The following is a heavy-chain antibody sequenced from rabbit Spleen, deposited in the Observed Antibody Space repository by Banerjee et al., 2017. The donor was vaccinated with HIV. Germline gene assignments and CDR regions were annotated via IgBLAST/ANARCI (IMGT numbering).Heavy chain of an antibody. V-gene: IGHV1S45*01. D-gene: IGHD1-1*01. CDR3: ARDLDGVIGWNFGW. CDR2: IYGGGSGITS. J-gene: IGHJ4*01. Sequence: QEHLKESGGGLVQPGGSLKLSCTASGFTLSSYYMNWVRQAPGKGLESIACIYGGGSGITSYYTSWAKGRFTISKISSTTVTLQMTSLTAADTATYFCARDLDGVIGWNFGWWGPGTLVTVS. CDR1: GFTLSSYYM.